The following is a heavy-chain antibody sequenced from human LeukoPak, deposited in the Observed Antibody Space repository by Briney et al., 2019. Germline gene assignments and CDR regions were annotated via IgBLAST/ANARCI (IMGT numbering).Heavy chain of an antibody. Sequence: GGSLRLSCAASGFTFSSYDMHWVRQATGKGLKWVSAIGTAGDTYYPGSVKGRFTISRENAKNSLYLQMNSLRAGDTAVYYCARDAGHYYYYMDVWGKGTTVTVSS. J-gene: IGHJ6*03. CDR2: IGTAGDT. CDR3: ARDAGHYYYYMDV. V-gene: IGHV3-13*04. CDR1: GFTFSSYD.